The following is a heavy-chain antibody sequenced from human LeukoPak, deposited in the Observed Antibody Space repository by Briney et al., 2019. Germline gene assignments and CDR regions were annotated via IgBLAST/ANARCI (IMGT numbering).Heavy chain of an antibody. CDR1: GDSITNTIYY. J-gene: IGHJ4*02. D-gene: IGHD5-12*01. CDR2: VYYTGAT. V-gene: IGHV4-39*01. Sequence: SETLSLTCSVAGDSITNTIYYWAWVRQPPGKGLEWIGTVYYTGATFYKPSLKSRVTVSADTSRNQFSLSLRSVTAADAAVYYCATIRRYGGNPAYYFDDWGQGTLVTVSS. CDR3: ATIRRYGGNPAYYFDD.